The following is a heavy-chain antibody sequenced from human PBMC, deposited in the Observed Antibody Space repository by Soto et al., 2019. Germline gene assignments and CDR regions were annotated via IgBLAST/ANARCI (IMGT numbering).Heavy chain of an antibody. CDR2: ISTSNGNT. CDR3: ARATTMIVVAPDY. J-gene: IGHJ4*02. CDR1: GYTFNHHG. Sequence: QVQLVQSGAEVKKPGASVKVSCKASGYTFNHHGIAWVRQAPGQGLEWMGWISTSNGNTKYVQKFQDRVTMTTDSSTSSAYMEVRSLRSDDTAVYYCARATTMIVVAPDYWGQGTQVTVSS. D-gene: IGHD3-22*01. V-gene: IGHV1-18*01.